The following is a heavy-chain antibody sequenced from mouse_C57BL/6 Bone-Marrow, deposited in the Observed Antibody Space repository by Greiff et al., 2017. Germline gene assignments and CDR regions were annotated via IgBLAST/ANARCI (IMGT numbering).Heavy chain of an antibody. CDR2: IYPGSGST. CDR3: ARPHYGTTVGY. Sequence: VQLQQSGAELVKPGASVKMSCKASGYTFTSYWITWVKQRPGQGLEWIGDIYPGSGSTNYNEKFKSKATLTVDTSSSTAYMQLSSLTSEDSAVYYCARPHYGTTVGYWGQGTSVTVSS. D-gene: IGHD1-1*01. CDR1: GYTFTSYW. V-gene: IGHV1-55*01. J-gene: IGHJ4*01.